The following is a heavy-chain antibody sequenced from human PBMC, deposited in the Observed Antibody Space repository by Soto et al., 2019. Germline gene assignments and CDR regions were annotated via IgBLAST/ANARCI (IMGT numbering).Heavy chain of an antibody. Sequence: GGSLRLSCAASGFTFSGSAMHWVRQASGRGLEWVGRIRSKANSYATAYAASVKGRFTISRDDSKNTAYLQMNSLKTEDTAVYYCTRHAGTPNHDDYWGQGTLVTVSS. CDR2: IRSKANSYAT. V-gene: IGHV3-73*01. CDR3: TRHAGTPNHDDY. J-gene: IGHJ4*02. CDR1: GFTFSGSA.